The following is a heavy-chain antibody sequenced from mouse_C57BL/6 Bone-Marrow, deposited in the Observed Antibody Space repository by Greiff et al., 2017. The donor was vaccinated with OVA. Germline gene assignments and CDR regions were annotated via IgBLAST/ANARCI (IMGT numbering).Heavy chain of an antibody. V-gene: IGHV1-15*01. Sequence: QVQLQQSGAELVRPGASVTLSCKASGYTFTDYEMHWVKQTPVHGLEWIGAIDPETGGTAYNQKFKGKAILTADKSSSTAYMELRSLTSEDSAVYDGTRGYINYYAMDNWGQGTSVTVSA. J-gene: IGHJ4*01. CDR3: TRGYINYYAMDN. D-gene: IGHD2-5*01. CDR1: GYTFTDYE. CDR2: IDPETGGT.